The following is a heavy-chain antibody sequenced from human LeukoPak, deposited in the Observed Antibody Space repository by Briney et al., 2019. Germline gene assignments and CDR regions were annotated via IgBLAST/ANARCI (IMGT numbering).Heavy chain of an antibody. J-gene: IGHJ4*02. CDR2: IYPGDSDT. Sequence: GESLKISCKGSGYSFTSYWIGWVRQMPGKGLEWMGIIYPGDSDTRYSPSFQGLVTISADKSISTAYLQWSSLKASDTAMYYCARTAVAGPGRYYFDYWGQGTLVTVSS. CDR1: GYSFTSYW. D-gene: IGHD6-19*01. CDR3: ARTAVAGPGRYYFDY. V-gene: IGHV5-51*01.